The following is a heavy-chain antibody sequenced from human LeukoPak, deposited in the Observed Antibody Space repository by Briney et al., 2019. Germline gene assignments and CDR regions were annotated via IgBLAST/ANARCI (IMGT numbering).Heavy chain of an antibody. D-gene: IGHD4-17*01. CDR2: MYNNGNT. V-gene: IGHV3-53*01. CDR1: GLTVRSKY. CDR3: ARVGGDRVAY. Sequence: GGSLRLSCAASGLTVRSKYMSWVRQAPGKGLEWVSVMYNNGNTHYADSVKGRFTISRDNAKNTLYLQMNSLRPEDTAVYYCARVGGDRVAYWGQGTLVTVSS. J-gene: IGHJ4*02.